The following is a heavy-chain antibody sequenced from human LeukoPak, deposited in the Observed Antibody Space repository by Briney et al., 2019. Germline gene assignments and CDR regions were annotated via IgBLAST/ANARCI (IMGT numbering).Heavy chain of an antibody. J-gene: IGHJ6*04. D-gene: IGHD2-15*01. Sequence: FTRVCIAWVGQVPPKGREWMGLIFSGALDTTYSPSFQGQATISADKSISTASLRWSSLKASDTAMYYCARCGYCSGGSYYKYYYGMDVWGEGTTVTVSS. CDR1: FTRVC. CDR3: ARCGYCSGGSYYKYYYGMDV. CDR2: IFSGALDT. V-gene: IGHV5-51*01.